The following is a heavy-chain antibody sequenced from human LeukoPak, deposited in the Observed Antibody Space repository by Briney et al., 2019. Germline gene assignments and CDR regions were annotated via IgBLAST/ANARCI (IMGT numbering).Heavy chain of an antibody. Sequence: GASVKVSCKASGYTFTSYGISWVRQAPGQGLEWMGRIIPILGIANYAQKFQGRVTITADKSTSTAYMELSSLRSEDTAVYYCARQRYSSSSSDYWGQGTLVTVSS. V-gene: IGHV1-69*04. D-gene: IGHD6-6*01. CDR2: IIPILGIA. CDR1: GYTFTSYG. J-gene: IGHJ4*02. CDR3: ARQRYSSSSSDY.